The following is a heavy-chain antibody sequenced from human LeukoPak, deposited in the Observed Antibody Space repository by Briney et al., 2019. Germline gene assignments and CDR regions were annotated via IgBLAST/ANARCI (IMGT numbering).Heavy chain of an antibody. CDR3: AKDETGTMVRGRGANYYYYYMDV. CDR2: IRYDGSNK. V-gene: IGHV3-30*02. J-gene: IGHJ6*03. CDR1: GFTFSSYG. Sequence: QPGGSLRLSCAASGFTFSSYGMHWVRQAPGKGLEWVAFIRYDGSNKYYADSVKGRFTISRDNSKNTLYLQMNSLRAEDTAVYYCAKDETGTMVRGRGANYYYYYMDVWGKGTTVTVSS. D-gene: IGHD3-10*01.